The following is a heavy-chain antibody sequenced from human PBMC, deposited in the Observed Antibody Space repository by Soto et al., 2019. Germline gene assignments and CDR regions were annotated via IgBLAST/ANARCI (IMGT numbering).Heavy chain of an antibody. J-gene: IGHJ3*02. CDR2: ISGSGGST. Sequence: GGSLRLSCAASGFTFSNACINWVRQAPGKGLEWVSAISGSGGSTYYADSVKGRFTISRDNSKNTLYLQMNSLRAEDTAVYYCARAAAGAFDIWGQGTMVTVSS. CDR1: GFTFSNAC. V-gene: IGHV3-23*01. CDR3: ARAAAGAFDI. D-gene: IGHD6-13*01.